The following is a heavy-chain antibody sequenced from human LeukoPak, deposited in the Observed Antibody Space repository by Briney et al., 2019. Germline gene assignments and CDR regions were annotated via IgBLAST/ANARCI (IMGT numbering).Heavy chain of an antibody. V-gene: IGHV3-74*01. CDR3: ARDPYSGNYGNDYYYYMDV. J-gene: IGHJ6*03. CDR2: INSDGSST. D-gene: IGHD1-26*01. Sequence: GGSLRLSCAASGFTFSSYWMHWVRQAPGKGLVWVSRINSDGSSTSYADSVKGRFTISRDNAKNSLYLQMDSLGPEDTAVYYCARDPYSGNYGNDYYYYMDVRGKGTTVTISS. CDR1: GFTFSSYW.